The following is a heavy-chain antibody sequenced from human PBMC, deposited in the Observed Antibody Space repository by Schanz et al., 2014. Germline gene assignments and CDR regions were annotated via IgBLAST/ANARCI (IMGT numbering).Heavy chain of an antibody. D-gene: IGHD6-13*01. CDR2: ISNDGSIK. CDR1: GFTFSSYS. J-gene: IGHJ4*01. Sequence: VQLLESGGGVVQPGGSLRLSCAASGFTFSSYSMNWVRQAPGKGLEWVALISNDGSIKYYADSVEGRFTISRDNSRNTLYLQMNSLRAEDTAVYYCAREQIMAAAGLVDYWGHGTLVTVSS. V-gene: IGHV3-30*19. CDR3: AREQIMAAAGLVDY.